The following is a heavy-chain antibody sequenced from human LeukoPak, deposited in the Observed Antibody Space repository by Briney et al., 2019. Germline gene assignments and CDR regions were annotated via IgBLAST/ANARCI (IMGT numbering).Heavy chain of an antibody. V-gene: IGHV1-2*02. CDR2: INPNSGGT. J-gene: IGHJ4*02. Sequence: GASVKVSCKASGYTFTGYYMHWVRQAPGQGLEWMGWINPNSGGTNYAQKFQGRVTMTRDTSISTAYMELSRLRSDDTAVYYCARDSQKYYYGSGSYYYFDYWGQGTLVTVSS. D-gene: IGHD3-10*01. CDR3: ARDSQKYYYGSGSYYYFDY. CDR1: GYTFTGYY.